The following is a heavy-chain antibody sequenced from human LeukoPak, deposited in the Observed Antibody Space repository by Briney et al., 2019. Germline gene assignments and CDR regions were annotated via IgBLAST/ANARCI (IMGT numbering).Heavy chain of an antibody. J-gene: IGHJ3*02. Sequence: SETLSLTCAVYVGSFSGYYWSWISQPPGQGLDLIVEIKHRGSTNYNPSLKSRVTISVDTSKNQFSLKLSSVTAADTAVFFCQAEDGIRYCSGTSCYIVGAFDIWGQGTMVTVSS. CDR1: VGSFSGYY. CDR2: IKHRGST. CDR3: QAEDGIRYCSGTSCYIVGAFDI. D-gene: IGHD2-2*02. V-gene: IGHV4-34*01.